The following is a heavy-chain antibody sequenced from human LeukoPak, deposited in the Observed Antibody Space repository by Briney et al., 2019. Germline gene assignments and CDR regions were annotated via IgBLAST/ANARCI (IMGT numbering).Heavy chain of an antibody. CDR1: GGSISSYY. Sequence: PSETLSLTCTVSGGSISSYYWSWLRQPPGKGLEWIGYIYYSGGTNYPPSLKSRVTISVDTSKNQFSLKLSSVTAADTAVYYCARDDYGDYIFDYWGQGTLVTVSS. J-gene: IGHJ4*02. CDR2: IYYSGGT. CDR3: ARDDYGDYIFDY. D-gene: IGHD4-17*01. V-gene: IGHV4-59*01.